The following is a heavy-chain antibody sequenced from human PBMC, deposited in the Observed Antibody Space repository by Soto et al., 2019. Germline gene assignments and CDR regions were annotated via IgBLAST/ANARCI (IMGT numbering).Heavy chain of an antibody. V-gene: IGHV5-51*03. Sequence: EVQLVQSGAEVRKPGESLKISCEASGYGFNGYWIAGVRQMPGRGVGEMGIINPDNSVTTYSPSFYRRGTMSVDKSTTTALLQWGGLMASDNATYYCAGFGGPAIRHNWFDLWGQGTLVTVSS. D-gene: IGHD3-16*01. CDR2: INPDNSVT. J-gene: IGHJ5*02. CDR3: AGFGGPAIRHNWFDL. CDR1: GYGFNGYW.